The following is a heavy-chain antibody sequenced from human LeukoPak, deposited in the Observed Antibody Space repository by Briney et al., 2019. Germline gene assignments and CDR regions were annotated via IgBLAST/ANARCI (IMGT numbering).Heavy chain of an antibody. CDR3: AQQWLVLGAFDI. D-gene: IGHD6-19*01. Sequence: GGSLRLSCAASGFTFSSYAMSWVRQAPGKGLEWVSAISGSGGGTYYADSVKGRFTISRDNSKNTLYLQMNSLRAEDTAVYYCAQQWLVLGAFDIWGQETMVTVSS. CDR2: ISGSGGGT. J-gene: IGHJ3*02. CDR1: GFTFSSYA. V-gene: IGHV3-23*01.